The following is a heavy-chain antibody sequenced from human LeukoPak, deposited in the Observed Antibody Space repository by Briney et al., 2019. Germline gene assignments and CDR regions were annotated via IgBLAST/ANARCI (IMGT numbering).Heavy chain of an antibody. CDR2: INHSGST. D-gene: IGHD2-2*01. CDR1: GGSFSGYY. Sequence: PSETLSLTCPVYGGSFSGYYWSWIRQPPGKGLEWIGEINHSGSTNFNPSLKSRVTISVDTSKNQFSLKLSSVTAADTAVYYCARGVVRQRRYCSSTSCYELRFDYWGQGTLVTVSS. V-gene: IGHV4-34*01. CDR3: ARGVVRQRRYCSSTSCYELRFDY. J-gene: IGHJ4*02.